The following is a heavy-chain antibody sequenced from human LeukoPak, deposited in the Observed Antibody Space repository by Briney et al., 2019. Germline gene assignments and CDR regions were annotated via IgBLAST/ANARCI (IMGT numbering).Heavy chain of an antibody. V-gene: IGHV3-23*01. Sequence: GGSLRLSCAASGFTFSSYAMSWVRQAPGKGLEWVSAISSSGDNTYYADSVKGRFTISRDNSKNTLYLQMNSLRAEDTAVYYCARARPYYDILTGTRRDDAFDIWGQGTMVTVSS. J-gene: IGHJ3*02. CDR1: GFTFSSYA. CDR3: ARARPYYDILTGTRRDDAFDI. CDR2: ISSSGDNT. D-gene: IGHD3-9*01.